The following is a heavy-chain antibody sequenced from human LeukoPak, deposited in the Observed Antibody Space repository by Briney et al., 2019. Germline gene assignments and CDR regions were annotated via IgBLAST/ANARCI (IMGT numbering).Heavy chain of an antibody. CDR2: ISTYNGDT. CDR3: ARDLGGWYRPDAFDM. V-gene: IGHV1-18*01. Sequence: ASVKVSCKASGYIFTSYGINWVRRAPGQGLEWMGWISTYNGDTNFAQKVQGRVTMTTDTSTRTAYMELRSLRFDDTAIYYCARDLGGWYRPDAFDMWGQGTMVTVSS. CDR1: GYIFTSYG. J-gene: IGHJ3*02. D-gene: IGHD6-19*01.